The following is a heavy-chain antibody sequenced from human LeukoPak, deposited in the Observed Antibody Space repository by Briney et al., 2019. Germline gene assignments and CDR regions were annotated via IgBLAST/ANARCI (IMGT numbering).Heavy chain of an antibody. Sequence: SQTLSLTFAISGDSVSSNSAAWNWIRQSPSRGLEWLGRTYYRSKWYNDYAVSVKSRITINPDTSKNQFSLQLNSVTPEDTAVYYCARSTYCGGDCYRQFDYWGQGTLVTVSS. V-gene: IGHV6-1*01. CDR1: GDSVSSNSAA. D-gene: IGHD2-21*02. J-gene: IGHJ4*02. CDR3: ARSTYCGGDCYRQFDY. CDR2: TYYRSKWYN.